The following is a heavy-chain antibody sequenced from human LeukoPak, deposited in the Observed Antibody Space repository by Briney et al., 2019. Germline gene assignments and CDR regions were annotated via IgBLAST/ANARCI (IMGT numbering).Heavy chain of an antibody. D-gene: IGHD2-2*01. CDR3: ATGERLVPAAMWFDY. CDR1: VYTFTDYY. V-gene: IGHV1-2*02. Sequence: ASVKVSCKASVYTFTDYYMHWVRQAPGQGLEWMGWINPKSGGRSYAQRLQGRVTMTRDTSISTAYMELSRLRSDDTAVYYCATGERLVPAAMWFDYWGQGTLVTVSS. J-gene: IGHJ4*02. CDR2: INPKSGGR.